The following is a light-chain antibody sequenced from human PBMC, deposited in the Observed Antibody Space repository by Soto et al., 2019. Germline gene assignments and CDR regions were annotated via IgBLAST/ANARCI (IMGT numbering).Light chain of an antibody. CDR2: GNS. Sequence: QSVLTRPPSVSGAPGQRVTISCTGSSCNIGACYDVHWYQQLPGTAPKLLIYGNSNRPSGVPDRFSGSKSGTSASLAVTGLQAEDEADYYCQSYDSSRGVFGTGTKVTVL. CDR3: QSYDSSRGV. J-gene: IGLJ1*01. V-gene: IGLV1-40*01. CDR1: SCNIGACYD.